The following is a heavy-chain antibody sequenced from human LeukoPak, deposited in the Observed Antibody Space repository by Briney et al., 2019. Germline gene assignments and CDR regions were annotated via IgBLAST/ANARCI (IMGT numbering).Heavy chain of an antibody. CDR3: ARGGVIAARQEWFDP. D-gene: IGHD6-6*01. CDR2: IIPIFGTA. V-gene: IGHV1-69*13. CDR1: GGTFSSYA. Sequence: SVKVSCKASGGTFSSYAISWVRQAPGQGLEWMGGIIPIFGTANYAQKFQGRVTITADESTSTAYMELSSLRSEDTAVYYCARGGVIAARQEWFDPWGQGTLVTVSS. J-gene: IGHJ5*02.